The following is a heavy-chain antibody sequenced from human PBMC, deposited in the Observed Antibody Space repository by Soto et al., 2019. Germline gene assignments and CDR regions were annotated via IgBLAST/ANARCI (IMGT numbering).Heavy chain of an antibody. CDR2: IISLFGTP. CDR1: GDTFTNHV. Sequence: QVQLVQSGGEVKKPGSSVKVSCKASGDTFTNHVFNWVRQAPGQGLEWMGGIISLFGTPHYSQRFQGRVALTADESTATISMQLSSLRSAATAGYYCARDLGSGYARGDYWGQGTLVTGSS. CDR3: ARDLGSGYARGDY. D-gene: IGHD3-22*01. J-gene: IGHJ4*02. V-gene: IGHV1-69*12.